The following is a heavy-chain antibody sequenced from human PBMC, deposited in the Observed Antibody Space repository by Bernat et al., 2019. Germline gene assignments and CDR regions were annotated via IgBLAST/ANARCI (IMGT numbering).Heavy chain of an antibody. D-gene: IGHD3-10*01. V-gene: IGHV4-31*03. Sequence: QVQVQESGPGLVKPSQTLSLTCTVSGGSFSNGGYYWSWIRQYPGKGLEWIGYIHYSASTYYNPSLKSRVSISVDTSKNQFSLKLTAVTAADTAVYYCARKLIDPESGSPYYFDSWGQGTLVTVSS. CDR2: IHYSAST. CDR3: ARKLIDPESGSPYYFDS. J-gene: IGHJ4*02. CDR1: GGSFSNGGYY.